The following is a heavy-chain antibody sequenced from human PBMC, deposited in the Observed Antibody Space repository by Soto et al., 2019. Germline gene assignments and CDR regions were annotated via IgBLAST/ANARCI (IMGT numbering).Heavy chain of an antibody. J-gene: IGHJ4*02. CDR3: ARRVAARPVDY. V-gene: IGHV4-39*01. D-gene: IGHD6-6*01. CDR2: IYYSGST. CDR1: GGSISSSSYY. Sequence: QLQLQESGPGLVKPSETLSLTCTVSGGSISSSSYYWGWIRQPPGKGLEWIGSIYYSGSTYYNPSLKSRGTISVDTSKNQFSLKLSSVTAADTAVYSCARRVAARPVDYWGQGTLVTVSS.